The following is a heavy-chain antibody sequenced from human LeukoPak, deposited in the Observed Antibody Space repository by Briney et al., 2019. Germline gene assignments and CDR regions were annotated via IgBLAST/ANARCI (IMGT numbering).Heavy chain of an antibody. J-gene: IGHJ4*02. V-gene: IGHV3-30*02. Sequence: GGSLRLSCAASGFTFSSYGMHWVRQAPGKGLEWVAFIRYDGSNKYYADSAKGRFTISRDNSKNTLYLQMNSLRAEDTAVYYCAKDTWELPDYWGQGTLVTVSS. D-gene: IGHD1-26*01. CDR3: AKDTWELPDY. CDR2: IRYDGSNK. CDR1: GFTFSSYG.